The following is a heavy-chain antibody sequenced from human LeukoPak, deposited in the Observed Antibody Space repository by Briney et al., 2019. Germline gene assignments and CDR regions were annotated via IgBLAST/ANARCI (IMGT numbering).Heavy chain of an antibody. J-gene: IGHJ3*01. V-gene: IGHV3-53*01. CDR2: IYSLGDT. CDR1: GFIVSDNC. CDR3: AKAPIKYTSSSDAFDV. D-gene: IGHD6-6*01. Sequence: GGSLRLSCTASGFIVSDNCMSWVRQAPGKGLEWVSLIYSLGDTYYADSVRGRFTIFRDNSKNTLYLQMNSLRAEDTAIYYCAKAPIKYTSSSDAFDVWGQGTMVTVSS.